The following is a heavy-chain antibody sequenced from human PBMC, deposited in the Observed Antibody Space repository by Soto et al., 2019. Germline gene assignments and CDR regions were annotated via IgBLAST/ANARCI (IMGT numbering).Heavy chain of an antibody. D-gene: IGHD1-26*01. CDR3: ARDNHDPTRYSGTYYVWFDP. CDR1: GYTFTSYG. V-gene: IGHV1-18*01. J-gene: IGHJ5*02. Sequence: QVQLVQYEAEVKKPGASVRVSCKASGYTFTSYGVSWVRQAPGQGLEWMGWISPYNGNTEYAQKLQGRVTMTTDTSTSTAYMELRSLRSDDTAVYYCARDNHDPTRYSGTYYVWFDPWGQGTLVTVSS. CDR2: ISPYNGNT.